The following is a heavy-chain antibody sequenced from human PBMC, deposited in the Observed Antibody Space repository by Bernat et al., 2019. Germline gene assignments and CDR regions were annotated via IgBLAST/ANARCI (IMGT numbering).Heavy chain of an antibody. J-gene: IGHJ3*02. CDR2: IWYDGSNK. D-gene: IGHD4-17*01. Sequence: QVQLVESGGGVVQPGRSLRLSCAASGFTFSSYGMHWVRQAPGKGLEWVAVIWYDGSNKYYADSVKGRFTISRDNSKNTLYLQMNSLRAEDTAVYYCGRDRGSAYGDYPDAFDIWGQGTMVTVSS. CDR3: GRDRGSAYGDYPDAFDI. CDR1: GFTFSSYG. V-gene: IGHV3-33*01.